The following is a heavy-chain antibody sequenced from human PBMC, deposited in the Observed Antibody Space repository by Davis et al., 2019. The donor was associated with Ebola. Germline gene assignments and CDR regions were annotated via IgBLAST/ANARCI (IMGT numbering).Heavy chain of an antibody. CDR2: ISSSSSYT. V-gene: IGHV3-11*06. CDR3: ARDPGIQLWLHYFAY. D-gene: IGHD5-18*01. J-gene: IGHJ4*02. Sequence: GESLKISCAASGFTFSDYYMSWIRQAPGKGLEWVSYISSSSSYTNYADSVKGRFTISRDNAKNSLYLQMNSLRAEDTAVYYCARDPGIQLWLHYFAYWGQGTLVTVSS. CDR1: GFTFSDYY.